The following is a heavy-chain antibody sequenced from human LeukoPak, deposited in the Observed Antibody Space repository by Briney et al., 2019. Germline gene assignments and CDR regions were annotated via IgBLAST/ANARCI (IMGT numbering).Heavy chain of an antibody. V-gene: IGHV3-15*01. Sequence: GGSLRLSCAASRFTVINAWMNWVRQAPGKGLEWVGRIKSKADGETTDYAAPVKGRFTISRDDSNNMVYLQMSSLKVEDTAVYYCAIDEPNYAPYDFDYWGQGTLVTVSS. CDR1: RFTVINAW. D-gene: IGHD4/OR15-4a*01. CDR2: IKSKADGETT. J-gene: IGHJ4*02. CDR3: AIDEPNYAPYDFDY.